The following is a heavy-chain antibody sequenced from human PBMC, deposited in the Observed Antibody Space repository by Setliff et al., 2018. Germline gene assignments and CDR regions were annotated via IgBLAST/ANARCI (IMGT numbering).Heavy chain of an antibody. D-gene: IGHD2-15*01. J-gene: IGHJ6*03. Sequence: ASVKVSCKASGDSFSNYAISWVRQAPGQGLEWMGGINPIFGTADYTQNFQGRVTITTDESTSTAYMELSSLRSEDTAIYYCATERGLVVSATDYYYYMDVWGKGTTVTVSS. CDR3: ATERGLVVSATDYYYYMDV. V-gene: IGHV1-69*05. CDR1: GDSFSNYA. CDR2: INPIFGTA.